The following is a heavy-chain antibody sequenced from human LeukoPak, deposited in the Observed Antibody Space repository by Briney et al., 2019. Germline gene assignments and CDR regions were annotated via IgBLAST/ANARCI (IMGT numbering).Heavy chain of an antibody. V-gene: IGHV3-23*01. D-gene: IGHD3-10*01. CDR3: AKEIGLLWFGELLSRAFDI. CDR2: ISGSGGST. Sequence: GGSLRLSCAASGFTFSSYAMSWVRQAPGKGLEWVSAISGSGGSTYYADSVKGRFTISRDNSKNTPYLQMNSLRAEDTAVYYCAKEIGLLWFGELLSRAFDIWGQGTMVTVSS. CDR1: GFTFSSYA. J-gene: IGHJ3*02.